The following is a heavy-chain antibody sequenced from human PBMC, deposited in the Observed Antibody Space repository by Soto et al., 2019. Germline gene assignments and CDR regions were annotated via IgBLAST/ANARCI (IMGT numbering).Heavy chain of an antibody. CDR1: GYTFTDYF. Sequence: QVQLVQSGAEVKRPGASVKVSCKASGYTFTDYFIHWVRQAPGQGFEWMGWINPNSRGTNYAQKFPGRVTMTRDTSNSTAYMELRGLRSDDTAVYSCARVTLKAGNWFDPWGQGTLVTVSS. V-gene: IGHV1-2*02. CDR3: ARVTLKAGNWFDP. CDR2: INPNSRGT. J-gene: IGHJ5*02.